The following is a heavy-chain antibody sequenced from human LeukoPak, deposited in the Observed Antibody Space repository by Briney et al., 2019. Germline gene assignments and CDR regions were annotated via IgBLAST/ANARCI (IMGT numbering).Heavy chain of an antibody. CDR1: GYTFTDYY. J-gene: IGHJ6*02. CDR3: AREATYYYGSGSYYTPLYYGMDV. D-gene: IGHD3-10*01. V-gene: IGHV1-18*04. Sequence: ASVKVSCKASGYTFTDYYMHWVRQAPGQGLEWMGWISAYNGNTNYAQKLQGRVTMTTDTSTSTAYMELRSLRSDDTAVYYCAREATYYYGSGSYYTPLYYGMDVWGQGTTVTVSS. CDR2: ISAYNGNT.